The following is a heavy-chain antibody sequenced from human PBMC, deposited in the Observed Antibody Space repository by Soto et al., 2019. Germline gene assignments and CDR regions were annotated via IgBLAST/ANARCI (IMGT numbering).Heavy chain of an antibody. CDR1: GFTFSSYS. CDR3: ARDLLSGDTAMVRHYGMDV. J-gene: IGHJ6*02. CDR2: ISSSSSYI. Sequence: PGGSLRLSCAASGFTFSSYSMNWVRQAPGKGLEWVSSISSSSSYIYYADSVKGRFTISRDNAKNSLYLQMNSLRAEDTAVYYCARDLLSGDTAMVRHYGMDVWGQGTTGTVSS. D-gene: IGHD5-18*01. V-gene: IGHV3-21*01.